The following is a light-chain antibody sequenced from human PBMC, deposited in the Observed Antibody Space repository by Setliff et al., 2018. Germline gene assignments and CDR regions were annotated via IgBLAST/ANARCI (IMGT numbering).Light chain of an antibody. J-gene: IGLJ1*01. CDR1: SSDVGGYNY. Sequence: SVLTQPASVSGSPGQSITISCTGTSSDVGGYNYVSWYQQHPDKAPKLMIFDVSNRPSGVSNRFSGSKSGNTASLTISGLQAEDEADYYCSSYTSSSTQVFGTGTKV. V-gene: IGLV2-14*03. CDR3: SSYTSSSTQV. CDR2: DVS.